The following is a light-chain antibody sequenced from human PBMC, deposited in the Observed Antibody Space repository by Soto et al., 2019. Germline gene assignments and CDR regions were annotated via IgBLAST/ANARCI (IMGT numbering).Light chain of an antibody. V-gene: IGKV3-20*01. CDR2: GAS. CDR1: QTVTSDY. CDR3: QQYGDSPLT. Sequence: EIVLTQSPGTLSLSPGERATLSCRASQTVTSDYLAWYQQKPSQAPRLLIYGASDRATGIPDRFSASGSGTDFTLTISRLEPQDFAIYYCQQYGDSPLTFGGGTKVDIK. J-gene: IGKJ4*01.